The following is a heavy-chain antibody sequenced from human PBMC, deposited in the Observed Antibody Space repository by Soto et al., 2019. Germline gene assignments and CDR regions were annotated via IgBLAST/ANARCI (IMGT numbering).Heavy chain of an antibody. CDR2: IYSGGVT. J-gene: IGHJ1*01. CDR3: AGAAKGLYSSGWYPEYFQL. D-gene: IGHD6-19*01. Sequence: EVQLVESGGGLVQPGGSLRLSCAASEFTISSNYMSWVRQAPGKGLEWVSVIYSGGVTYYADSVKGRFTISRDSSKNTLYLQMNRLRDEDTAVYYCAGAAKGLYSSGWYPEYFQLWGKGTLVTVSS. CDR1: EFTISSNY. V-gene: IGHV3-66*01.